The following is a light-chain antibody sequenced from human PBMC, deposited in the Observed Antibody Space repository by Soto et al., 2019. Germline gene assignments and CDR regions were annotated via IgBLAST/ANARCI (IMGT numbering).Light chain of an antibody. J-gene: IGLJ2*01. CDR3: RSYTRDGTHV. V-gene: IGLV2-14*03. Sequence: QSSLTQPASVSGSPGQSGTISCTGTSSDVGGYRFVSWYQQHPGKAPNLMIFDVSNRPSGVSNRFSGSKSGNTASLTISGLQVEDEADYYCRSYTRDGTHVFGGGTKVTVL. CDR1: SSDVGGYRF. CDR2: DVS.